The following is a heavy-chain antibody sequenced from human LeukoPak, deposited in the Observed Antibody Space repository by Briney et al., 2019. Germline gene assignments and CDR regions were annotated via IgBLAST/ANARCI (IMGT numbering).Heavy chain of an antibody. D-gene: IGHD4-17*01. J-gene: IGHJ6*03. CDR2: IIPIFGTA. Sequence: SVKVSCKASGGTFSSYAISWVRQAPGQGLEWMGGIIPIFGTANYAQKFQGRVTITADKSTSTAYMELSSLRSEDTAVYYCAREGMTTVTTYYYYYMDVWGKGTTVTVSS. CDR1: GGTFSSYA. CDR3: AREGMTTVTTYYYYYMDV. V-gene: IGHV1-69*06.